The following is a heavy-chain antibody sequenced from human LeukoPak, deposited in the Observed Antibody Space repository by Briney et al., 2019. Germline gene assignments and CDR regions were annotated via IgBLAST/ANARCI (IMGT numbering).Heavy chain of an antibody. J-gene: IGHJ6*04. Sequence: PSETLSLTCAVYGGSFSGYYWSWIRQPAGKGLEWIGHIYISGSTNYNPSLMRRVTISLDTSKNQFSLKLSSVTAADTAVYYCARGRTYGSGSYDWGKGTTVTISS. V-gene: IGHV4-59*10. CDR3: ARGRTYGSGSYD. CDR2: IYISGST. CDR1: GGSFSGYY. D-gene: IGHD3-10*01.